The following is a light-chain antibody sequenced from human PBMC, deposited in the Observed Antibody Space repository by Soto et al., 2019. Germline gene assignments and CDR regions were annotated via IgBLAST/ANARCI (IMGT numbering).Light chain of an antibody. Sequence: IVLTQSPDTLSLSPGEVSTLYCRASQSVSSYLAWYQQKPGQAPRLLISGVYSRAAGIPDRFSGSGSGTDFTLTISRLEPEDFAVYYCQQYDTSPRTFGQGTKVDI. J-gene: IGKJ1*01. V-gene: IGKV3-20*01. CDR1: QSVSSY. CDR3: QQYDTSPRT. CDR2: GVY.